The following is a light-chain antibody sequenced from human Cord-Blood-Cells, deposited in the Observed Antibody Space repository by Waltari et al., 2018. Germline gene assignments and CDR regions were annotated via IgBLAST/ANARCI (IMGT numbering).Light chain of an antibody. V-gene: IGKV1-39*01. CDR1: QSISSD. J-gene: IGKJ4*01. CDR3: QQSYSTPLT. CDR2: AAS. Sequence: DIQMTQSPSSLSASVGDRVTISCRASQSISSDLNWYQQKPGKAPKLLIYAASSLQSGVPSRCSGSGSGTDFALTISSLQPEDFATYYCQQSYSTPLTFGGGTKVEIK.